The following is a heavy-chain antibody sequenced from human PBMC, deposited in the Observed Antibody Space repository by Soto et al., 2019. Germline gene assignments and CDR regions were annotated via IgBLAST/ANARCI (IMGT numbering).Heavy chain of an antibody. J-gene: IGHJ2*01. V-gene: IGHV3-9*01. CDR3: AKGQPRDWWYFDL. D-gene: IGHD3-9*01. Sequence: GGSLRLSCAAAGFTFDDYAMHWVRPAPGKGLEWVSGISWNSGSIGYADSVKGRFTISRDNAKNSLYLQMNSLRAEDTALYYCAKGQPRDWWYFDLWGRGTLVTVSS. CDR2: ISWNSGSI. CDR1: GFTFDDYA.